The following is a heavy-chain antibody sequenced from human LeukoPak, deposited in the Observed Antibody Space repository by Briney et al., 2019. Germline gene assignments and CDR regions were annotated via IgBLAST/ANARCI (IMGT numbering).Heavy chain of an antibody. CDR1: GFTFSSYA. Sequence: PGGSLRLSCAASGFTFSSYAMSWVRQAPGKGLEWVSAISGSGGSTYYADSVKGRFTISRDNSKNTLYLQMNSLRAEDTAVYYCAKDRGNYYDSSGYLSWGQGTLVTVSS. CDR3: AKDRGNYYDSSGYLS. D-gene: IGHD3-22*01. J-gene: IGHJ4*02. V-gene: IGHV3-23*01. CDR2: ISGSGGST.